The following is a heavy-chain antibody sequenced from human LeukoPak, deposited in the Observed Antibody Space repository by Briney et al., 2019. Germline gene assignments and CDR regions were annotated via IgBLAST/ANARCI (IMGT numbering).Heavy chain of an antibody. CDR3: ANQNSSGWYGPFDY. CDR2: ISGSGGST. J-gene: IGHJ4*02. CDR1: GFSFSSYA. D-gene: IGHD6-19*01. Sequence: PGGSLRLSCAASGFSFSSYAMSWVRQAPGKGLEWVSAISGSGGSTYYADSVKGRFTISRDNSKNTLYLQMNSLRAEDTAVYYCANQNSSGWYGPFDYWGQGTLVTVSS. V-gene: IGHV3-23*01.